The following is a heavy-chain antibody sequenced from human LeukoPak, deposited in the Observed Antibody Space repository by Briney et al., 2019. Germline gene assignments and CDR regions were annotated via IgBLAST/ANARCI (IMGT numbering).Heavy chain of an antibody. J-gene: IGHJ4*02. CDR1: GFTFNNYW. CDR2: ISSSSSYI. Sequence: GGSLRLSCAASGFTFNNYWMSWVRQAPGKGLEWVSSISSSSSYIYYADSVKGRFTISRDNAKNSLYLQMNSLRAEDTAVYYCARDRSSGRKPHYYFDYWGQGTLVTVSS. CDR3: ARDRSSGRKPHYYFDY. V-gene: IGHV3-21*01. D-gene: IGHD6-19*01.